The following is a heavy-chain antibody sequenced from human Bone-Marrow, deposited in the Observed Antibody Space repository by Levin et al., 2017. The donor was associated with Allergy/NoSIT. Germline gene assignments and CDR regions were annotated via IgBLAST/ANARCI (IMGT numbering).Heavy chain of an antibody. Sequence: GESLKISCQASGYSFTSFWFGWVRQRPGKGLEWMGLIFPSDSDTRVSPSFQGQIIMSVDKSISTAYLQWSSLTASDSAMYYCARRDSDGSNSFDYWGQGTLVTVSP. J-gene: IGHJ4*02. CDR2: IFPSDSDT. D-gene: IGHD4-23*01. CDR3: ARRDSDGSNSFDY. CDR1: GYSFTSFW. V-gene: IGHV5-51*01.